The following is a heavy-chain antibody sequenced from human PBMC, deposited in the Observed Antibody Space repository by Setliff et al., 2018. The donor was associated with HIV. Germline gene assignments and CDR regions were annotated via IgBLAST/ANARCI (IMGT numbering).Heavy chain of an antibody. CDR3: ARTGIAVAGTHSYSWFDP. V-gene: IGHV3-48*03. CDR2: ISGSGSTI. CDR1: GFIVSSFE. D-gene: IGHD6-19*01. J-gene: IGHJ5*02. Sequence: PGGSLRLSCAASGFIVSSFEMRWVRQAQGKGLEWITYISGSGSTIYYADSVKGRFTISRDNAKNSLYLQMNSLRAEDTAVYYCARTGIAVAGTHSYSWFDPWGQGTLVTVSS.